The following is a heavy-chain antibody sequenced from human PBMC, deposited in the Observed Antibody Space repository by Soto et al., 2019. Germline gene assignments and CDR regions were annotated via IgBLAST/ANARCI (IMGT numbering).Heavy chain of an antibody. Sequence: GGSLRLSCAASGFTFSSYGMHWVRQAPGKGLEWAAIISYDGSNTYYADSVKGRFTISRDNSKNTLYLQMNSLRAEDTSVYYCAKEGGLSGSYYISSSYYFDYWGQGTLVTVSS. CDR1: GFTFSSYG. CDR3: AKEGGLSGSYYISSSYYFDY. J-gene: IGHJ4*02. V-gene: IGHV3-30*18. D-gene: IGHD1-26*01. CDR2: ISYDGSNT.